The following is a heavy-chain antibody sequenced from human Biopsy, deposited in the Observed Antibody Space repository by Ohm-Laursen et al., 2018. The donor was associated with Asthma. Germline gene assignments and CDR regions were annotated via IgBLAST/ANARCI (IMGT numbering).Heavy chain of an antibody. CDR3: ARAVDYSHYYGIDV. Sequence: GSSAEVSCKTSGYTFNRGGITWVRQAPGQGLEWMGWISVYNGNTKVAQKLQDRVTMITDTSTSTAYMELRSLRSDDTAVYFCARAVDYSHYYGIDVWGQGTTVTVS. CDR1: GYTFNRGG. V-gene: IGHV1-18*01. J-gene: IGHJ6*02. D-gene: IGHD3-10*01. CDR2: ISVYNGNT.